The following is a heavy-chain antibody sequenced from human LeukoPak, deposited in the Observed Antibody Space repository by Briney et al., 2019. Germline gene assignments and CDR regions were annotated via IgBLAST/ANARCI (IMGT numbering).Heavy chain of an antibody. Sequence: GGSLRLSCAASGFTFSSYEMNWVRQAPGKGLEWVSYISSSGSTIYYADSVKGRFTISRDNAKNSLYLQMNSLRAEDTAVYYCVRVPSYSGSQGDYWGQGTLVTVSS. CDR2: ISSSGSTI. V-gene: IGHV3-48*03. CDR3: VRVPSYSGSQGDY. D-gene: IGHD1-26*01. CDR1: GFTFSSYE. J-gene: IGHJ4*02.